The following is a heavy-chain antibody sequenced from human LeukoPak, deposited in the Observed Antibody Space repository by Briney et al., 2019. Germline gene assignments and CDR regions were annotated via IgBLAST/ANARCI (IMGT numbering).Heavy chain of an antibody. V-gene: IGHV3-23*01. J-gene: IGHJ4*02. CDR3: AKIRSVYCSGGSCFEFDY. D-gene: IGHD2-15*01. CDR2: ITSSGTYI. CDR1: GLTISNNW. Sequence: PGGSLRLSCADSGLTISNNWMSWVRQAPGKALEWVSSITSSGTYIFYADSVKGRFTISRDNSKNTLYLQMNSLRAEDTAVYYCAKIRSVYCSGGSCFEFDYWGQGTLVTVSS.